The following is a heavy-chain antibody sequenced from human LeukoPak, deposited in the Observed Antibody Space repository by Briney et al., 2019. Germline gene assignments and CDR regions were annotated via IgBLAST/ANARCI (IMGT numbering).Heavy chain of an antibody. D-gene: IGHD4-11*01. CDR2: IIPIFGTA. CDR1: AGTFSSYA. J-gene: IGHJ4*02. V-gene: IGHV1-69*13. Sequence: ASVKVSFKASAGTFSSYAISWVRQAPGQGLEWMGGIIPIFGTANYAQKFQGRGTITADESTSTAYMELSSLRSEDTAVYYCARVRYDYSNYYFDYWGQGTLVTVSS. CDR3: ARVRYDYSNYYFDY.